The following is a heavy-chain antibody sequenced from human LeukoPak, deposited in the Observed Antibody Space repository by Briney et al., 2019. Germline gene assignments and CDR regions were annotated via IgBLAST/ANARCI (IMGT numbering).Heavy chain of an antibody. CDR1: GFTFSSYG. CDR3: AKTYYYDSSGPDFDY. Sequence: GRSLRLSCAASGFTFSSYGMRWVRQAPGKGLEWVTVIWYDGSNKYYADSVKGRFTISRDNSKNTLYLQMNSLRAEDTAVYYCAKTYYYDSSGPDFDYWGQGTLVTVSS. J-gene: IGHJ4*02. CDR2: IWYDGSNK. D-gene: IGHD3-22*01. V-gene: IGHV3-33*06.